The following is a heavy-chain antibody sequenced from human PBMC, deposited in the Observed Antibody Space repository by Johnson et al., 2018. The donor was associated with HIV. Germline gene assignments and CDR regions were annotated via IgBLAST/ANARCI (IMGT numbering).Heavy chain of an antibody. D-gene: IGHD5-18*01. CDR3: TNPDTAMATGAFDI. Sequence: MLLVESGGGLVKPGGSLRLSCAASGFTFSNAWMSWVRQAPGKGLEWVGRIKSKTDGGTTDYAAPVKGRFTISRDDSKNTLYLQMNSLKTEDTAVYYCTNPDTAMATGAFDIWGQGTMVTVSS. CDR2: IKSKTDGGTT. CDR1: GFTFSNAW. J-gene: IGHJ3*02. V-gene: IGHV3-15*01.